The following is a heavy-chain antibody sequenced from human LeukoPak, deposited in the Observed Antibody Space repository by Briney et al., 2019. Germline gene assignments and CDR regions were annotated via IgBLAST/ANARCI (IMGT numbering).Heavy chain of an antibody. CDR2: IPYDGSNK. D-gene: IGHD4-17*01. Sequence: PGRSLRLSCAASGFTFSSYGMHWVRQAPGKGLEWVAVIPYDGSNKYYADSVKGRFTISRDNSKNTLYLQMNSLRAEDTAVYYCANLATVTTKGHGAFDIWGQGTMVTVSS. CDR1: GFTFSSYG. J-gene: IGHJ3*02. CDR3: ANLATVTTKGHGAFDI. V-gene: IGHV3-30*18.